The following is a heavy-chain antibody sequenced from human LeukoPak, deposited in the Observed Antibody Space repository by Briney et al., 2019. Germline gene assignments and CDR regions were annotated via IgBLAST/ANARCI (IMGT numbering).Heavy chain of an antibody. J-gene: IGHJ5*02. CDR2: INPNSGGT. CDR3: ARGRRGYCSSTSCATFDP. D-gene: IGHD2-2*01. Sequence: ASVKVSCTASGYTFTGYYMHCVRQAPGQGRDWMGWINPNSGGTNYAQKFQGRVTMTRDTSISTAYMELSRLRSDDTAVYYCARGRRGYCSSTSCATFDPWGQGNLVTVSS. CDR1: GYTFTGYY. V-gene: IGHV1-2*02.